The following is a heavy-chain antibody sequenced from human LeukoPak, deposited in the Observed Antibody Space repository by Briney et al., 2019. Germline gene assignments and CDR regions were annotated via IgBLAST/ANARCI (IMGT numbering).Heavy chain of an antibody. V-gene: IGHV3-15*01. J-gene: IGHJ4*02. Sequence: KPGGSLRLSCAASGFTFSNAWMTWVRQAPGKGLEWVGRIKRKTVGGTTDYAAPVKGRSTISRDDSKDTLYLQMNSLIIADTGVYYCTTCGYSGYDSNYWGQGVLVTVSS. CDR1: GFTFSNAW. D-gene: IGHD5-12*01. CDR3: TTCGYSGYDSNY. CDR2: IKRKTVGGTT.